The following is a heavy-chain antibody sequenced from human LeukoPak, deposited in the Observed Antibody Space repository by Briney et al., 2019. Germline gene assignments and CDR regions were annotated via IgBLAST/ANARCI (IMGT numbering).Heavy chain of an antibody. V-gene: IGHV1-69*06. CDR3: ARVPGRLDGMANYYDSSASFDD. CDR2: IIPIFGTP. D-gene: IGHD3-22*01. CDR1: GYTFTSYG. Sequence: SVKVSCKASGYTFTSYGISWVRQAPGQGLEWMGGIIPIFGTPNYAQDFQGRVPITADNSTSTAYMELRSLRSDETAVYYCARVPGRLDGMANYYDSSASFDDWGQGTLVTVSS. J-gene: IGHJ5*02.